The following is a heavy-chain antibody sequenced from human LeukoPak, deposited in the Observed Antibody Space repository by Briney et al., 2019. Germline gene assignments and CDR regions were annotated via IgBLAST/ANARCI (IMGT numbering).Heavy chain of an antibody. CDR1: GGSISSSTYY. CDR3: ARHGRPGYGGYENAFDI. D-gene: IGHD5-12*01. V-gene: IGHV4-39*01. J-gene: IGHJ3*02. CDR2: IYDSGDT. Sequence: PSETLSLTCTVSGGSISSSTYYWDGIHQPPGQGLEWIGNIYDSGDTYYTPSLKSRVTMFVDTSKNQFSLKLSSVTAADTAVYYCARHGRPGYGGYENAFDIWGQGTMVTVSS.